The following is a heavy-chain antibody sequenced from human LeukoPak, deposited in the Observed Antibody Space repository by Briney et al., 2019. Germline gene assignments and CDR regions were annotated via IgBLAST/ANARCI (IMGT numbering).Heavy chain of an antibody. CDR2: ISGSGGST. V-gene: IGHV3-23*01. Sequence: GGSLRLSCAASGFTFSNYAMSWVRQAPGKGLEWVSGISGSGGSTYYADSVKGRLTISRDNSKNTLYLQMDSLRAEDTAVYYCAKAQGATYGTYYFDYWGQGTLVTVSS. CDR1: GFTFSNYA. D-gene: IGHD4/OR15-4a*01. CDR3: AKAQGATYGTYYFDY. J-gene: IGHJ4*02.